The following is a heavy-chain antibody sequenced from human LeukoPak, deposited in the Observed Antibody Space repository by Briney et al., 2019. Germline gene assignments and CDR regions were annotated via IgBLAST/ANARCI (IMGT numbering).Heavy chain of an antibody. D-gene: IGHD3-3*01. CDR3: ARLAYFWSGYSYYFDY. J-gene: IGHJ4*02. V-gene: IGHV4-38-2*01. Sequence: PSETLSLTCAVSGYSISSGYYWGWIRPPPGKGLEWIGSIYHSGSTYYNPSLKSRVTISVDTSKNQFSLKLSSVTAPDTAVYYCARLAYFWSGYSYYFDYWGQGTLVTVSS. CDR2: IYHSGST. CDR1: GYSISSGYY.